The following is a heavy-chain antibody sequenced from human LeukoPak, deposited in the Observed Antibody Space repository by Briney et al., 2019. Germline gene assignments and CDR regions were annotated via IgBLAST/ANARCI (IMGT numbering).Heavy chain of an antibody. D-gene: IGHD3-3*01. V-gene: IGHV3-7*01. CDR1: GFTFSSYW. Sequence: GGSLGLSCAASGFTFSSYWMSWVRQAPGKGLEWVANIKQDGSEKYYVDSVKGRFTISRDNAKNSLYLQMNSLRAEDTAVYYCARQAYYDFWSGYYLYGMDVWGQGTTVTVSS. J-gene: IGHJ6*02. CDR3: ARQAYYDFWSGYYLYGMDV. CDR2: IKQDGSEK.